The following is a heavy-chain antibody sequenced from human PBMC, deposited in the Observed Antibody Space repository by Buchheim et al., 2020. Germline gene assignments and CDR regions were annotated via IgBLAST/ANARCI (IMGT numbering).Heavy chain of an antibody. J-gene: IGHJ4*02. CDR2: IWYDGSNK. CDR1: GFTFSSYG. Sequence: QVQLVESGGGVVQPGRSLRLSCAASGFTFSSYGMHWVRQAPGKGLEWVAVIWYDGSNKYYADSVQGRFTISRNNSKNTLYLQMNSLRAEDTAVYYCARADYYDSSGYHIEIDYWGQGTL. CDR3: ARADYYDSSGYHIEIDY. D-gene: IGHD3-22*01. V-gene: IGHV3-33*01.